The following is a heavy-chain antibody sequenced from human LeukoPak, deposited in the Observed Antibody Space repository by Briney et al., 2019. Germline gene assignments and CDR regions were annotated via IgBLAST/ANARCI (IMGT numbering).Heavy chain of an antibody. J-gene: IGHJ4*02. Sequence: PSETLSLTCTVSGGSISSGDYYWSWIRQPPGKGLEWIGYIYYSGSTYYNPSLKSRVTISVDTSKNQFSLKLSSVTAADTAVYYCARTIFGVVTLDYWGQGTLVTVSS. D-gene: IGHD3-3*01. CDR2: IYYSGST. CDR3: ARTIFGVVTLDY. V-gene: IGHV4-30-4*01. CDR1: GGSISSGDYY.